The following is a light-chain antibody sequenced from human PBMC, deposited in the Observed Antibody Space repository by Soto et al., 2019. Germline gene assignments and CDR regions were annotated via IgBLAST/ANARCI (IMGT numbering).Light chain of an antibody. J-gene: IGKJ5*01. V-gene: IGKV1-5*01. Sequence: DIQMTQSPSTLSASVVDGVTITCRASQRISTWLAWYQQKPGKAPKLLIYDASSLESGVPPRFSGSGSGTDFTLSISSLQPEDFATYYCQQFNNYPLTFGQGTRLEIK. CDR2: DAS. CDR1: QRISTW. CDR3: QQFNNYPLT.